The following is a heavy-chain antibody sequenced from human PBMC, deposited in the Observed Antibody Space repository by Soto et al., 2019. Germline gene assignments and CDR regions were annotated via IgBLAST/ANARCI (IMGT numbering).Heavy chain of an antibody. Sequence: EVQLVESGGGLVKPGGSLRLSCAASGFAFTIKSKTDGGTTDYAAPVKGRFTISRDDSKNTLYVQMNSLKTEDTAVYYCTTRNYIHGMDVWGQVTTVTVSS. D-gene: IGHD4-4*01. J-gene: IGHJ6*02. V-gene: IGHV3-15*07. CDR3: TTRNYIHGMDV. CDR2: IKSKTDGGTT.